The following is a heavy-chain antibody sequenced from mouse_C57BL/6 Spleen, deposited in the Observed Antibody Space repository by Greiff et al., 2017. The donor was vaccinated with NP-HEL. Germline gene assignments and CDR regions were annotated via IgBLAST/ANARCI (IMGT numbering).Heavy chain of an antibody. D-gene: IGHD3-2*02. Sequence: VQLQQPGAELVRPGSSVKLSCKASGYTFTDYEMHWVKQTPVHGLEWIGAIDPETGGTAYNQKFKGKAILTADKSSSTAYMELRSLTSEDSAVYYCTREEAQAPFAYWGQGTLVTVSA. J-gene: IGHJ3*01. CDR1: GYTFTDYE. CDR3: TREEAQAPFAY. CDR2: IDPETGGT. V-gene: IGHV1-15*01.